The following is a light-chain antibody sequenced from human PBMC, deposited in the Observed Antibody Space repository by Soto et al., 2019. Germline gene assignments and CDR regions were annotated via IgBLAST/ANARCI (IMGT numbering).Light chain of an antibody. Sequence: QSVLTQPASVSGSLGQSITISCTGTSSDVGGYNYVSWYQHHPGKAPKLIIYQVYSRPSGVSNRFSGSKFGNTASLRISGLQADDEADYYCSSHTRTTTFVVFGGGTKLTVL. CDR1: SSDVGGYNY. V-gene: IGLV2-14*01. J-gene: IGLJ3*02. CDR3: SSHTRTTTFVV. CDR2: QVY.